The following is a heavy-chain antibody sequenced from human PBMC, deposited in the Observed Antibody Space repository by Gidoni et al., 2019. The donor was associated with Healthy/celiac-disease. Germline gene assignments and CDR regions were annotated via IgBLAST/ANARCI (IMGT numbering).Heavy chain of an antibody. CDR1: GFPFSSSW. V-gene: IGHV3-7*01. Sequence: EVQLVESGGGLVQPGGSLRLSCAASGFPFSSSWMSWVRQAPGKGLEWVANIKQDGSEKYYVDSVKGRFTISRDNAKNSLYLQMNSLRAEDTAVYYCARGESSGSYYLASDYWGQGTLVTVSS. CDR3: ARGESSGSYYLASDY. D-gene: IGHD1-26*01. J-gene: IGHJ4*02. CDR2: IKQDGSEK.